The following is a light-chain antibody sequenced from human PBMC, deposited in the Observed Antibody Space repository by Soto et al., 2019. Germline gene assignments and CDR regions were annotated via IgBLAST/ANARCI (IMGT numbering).Light chain of an antibody. Sequence: DIQMTQSPSALSASVGDSITITCQASQSISRFLNWYQQKPGKAPKLLIYTTSNLENGVPSRFSGSGSGTDFTLTISSLQREDFATYYCQQSYSNILTFGGGTKVDIK. CDR2: TTS. CDR3: QQSYSNILT. V-gene: IGKV1-39*01. CDR1: QSISRF. J-gene: IGKJ4*01.